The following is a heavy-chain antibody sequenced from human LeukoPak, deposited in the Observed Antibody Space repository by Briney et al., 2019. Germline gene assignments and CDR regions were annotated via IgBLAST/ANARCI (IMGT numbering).Heavy chain of an antibody. CDR2: ITGDSTYI. CDR1: GFTFSDYT. J-gene: IGHJ4*02. Sequence: GGSLRLSCAASGFTFSDYTLNWVRQPPRQGLEWVSSITGDSTYIYYADSVKGRFTVSRDNAKNSLYLHINSLRAEDTAVYYCARVQGSPYWGQGTLVTVSS. V-gene: IGHV3-21*01. CDR3: ARVQGSPY.